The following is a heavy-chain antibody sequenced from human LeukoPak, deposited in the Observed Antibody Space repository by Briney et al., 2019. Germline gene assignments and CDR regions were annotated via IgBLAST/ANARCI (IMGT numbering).Heavy chain of an antibody. CDR3: ARAGYSSSWYTLDVYYFDS. Sequence: PGGSLRLSCAASGFTFSSYSMNWVRQAPGKGLEWVSYISSSSSTIYYADSVKGRFTISRDNAKNSLYLQMNSLRAEDTAVYYCARAGYSSSWYTLDVYYFDSWGQGPLVPVSP. CDR2: ISSSSSTI. V-gene: IGHV3-48*04. J-gene: IGHJ4*02. D-gene: IGHD6-13*01. CDR1: GFTFSSYS.